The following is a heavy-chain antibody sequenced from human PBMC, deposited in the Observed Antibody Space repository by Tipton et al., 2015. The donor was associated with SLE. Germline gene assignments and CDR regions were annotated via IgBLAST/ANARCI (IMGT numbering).Heavy chain of an antibody. J-gene: IGHJ4*02. CDR1: GFSFSSYG. V-gene: IGHV3-30*03. CDR3: VFGYSGGWYASFDY. D-gene: IGHD6-13*01. Sequence: SLRLSCAASGFSFSSYGMHWVRQAPGKGLEWVTVISHDGSDKYYADSVKGRFTISRDNSKNTLYLQMDSLRAEDTAVYYCVFGYSGGWYASFDYWGQGTLVTVSA. CDR2: ISHDGSDK.